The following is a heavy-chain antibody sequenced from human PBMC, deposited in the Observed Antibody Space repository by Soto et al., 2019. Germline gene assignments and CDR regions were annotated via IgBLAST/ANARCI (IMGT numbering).Heavy chain of an antibody. Sequence: SQTLSLTCAISGDSVSSYSAAWNWIRQSPSGGLEWLGRTYYRSRFFSDYAESVKSRIIINPDTSKNQFSLQLKSVTPEDTAVYYCVRDRYSSSGWFDPWGQGGPVTVSS. D-gene: IGHD3-10*01. J-gene: IGHJ5*02. CDR1: GDSVSSYSAA. CDR3: VRDRYSSSGWFDP. V-gene: IGHV6-1*01. CDR2: TYYRSRFFS.